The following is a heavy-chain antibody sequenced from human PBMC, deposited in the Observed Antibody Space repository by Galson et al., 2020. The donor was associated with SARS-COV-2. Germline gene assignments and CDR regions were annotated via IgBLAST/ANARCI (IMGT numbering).Heavy chain of an antibody. D-gene: IGHD3-22*01. V-gene: IGHV3-30*18. CDR2: ISYDGTNK. Sequence: GESLKISCAASGFPFSGYGMHWVRQAPGKGLEWVAVISYDGTNKSYVDSVKGRFTISRDNSKNTLYLQMSSLRAEDTAVYFCAKDENFYDGGAYHNCDYWGQGTLVTVSS. J-gene: IGHJ4*02. CDR1: GFPFSGYG. CDR3: AKDENFYDGGAYHNCDY.